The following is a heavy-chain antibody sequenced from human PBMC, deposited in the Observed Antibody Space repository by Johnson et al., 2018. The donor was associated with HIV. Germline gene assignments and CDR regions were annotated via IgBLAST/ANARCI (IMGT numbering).Heavy chain of an antibody. CDR3: ARGRIGAAGWDAFDI. V-gene: IGHV3-20*04. D-gene: IGHD6-13*01. Sequence: VQLVESGGGVVRPGGSLRLSCAASGFTFDDYGMSWVRQAPGKGLEWVSGISWTSGSIGYADSVKGRFTISRDNAKNSLYLQMNSLRAGDTAVYYCARGRIGAAGWDAFDIWGQGTMVTVSS. CDR2: ISWTSGSI. J-gene: IGHJ3*02. CDR1: GFTFDDYG.